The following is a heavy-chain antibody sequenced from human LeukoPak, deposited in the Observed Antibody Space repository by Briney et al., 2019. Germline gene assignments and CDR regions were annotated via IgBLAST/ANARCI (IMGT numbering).Heavy chain of an antibody. D-gene: IGHD5-24*01. CDR1: GGSINNYY. V-gene: IGHV4-59*01. CDR3: ARVFPHGYSDY. J-gene: IGHJ4*02. CDR2: IHYSVST. Sequence: SETLSLTCTVSGGSINNYYWTWIRQPPGKGLEWIGYIHYSVSTKYSPSLKSRLTISVDTSKNQFSLGLTSVTAADTAIYYCARVFPHGYSDYWGQGTLVTVSS.